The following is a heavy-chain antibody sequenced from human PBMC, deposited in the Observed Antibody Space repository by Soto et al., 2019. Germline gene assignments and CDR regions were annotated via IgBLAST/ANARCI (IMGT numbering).Heavy chain of an antibody. CDR2: IYPGDSDT. J-gene: IGHJ6*02. Sequence: PGESLKISCKGSGYSFTSYWIGWVRQMPGKGLEWMGIIYPGDSDTRYSPSFQGQVTISADKSISTAYLQWSSLKASDTAMYYCARFLSGPINYYYYYGMDVWGQGTTVTVSS. D-gene: IGHD3-3*01. CDR1: GYSFTSYW. CDR3: ARFLSGPINYYYYYGMDV. V-gene: IGHV5-51*01.